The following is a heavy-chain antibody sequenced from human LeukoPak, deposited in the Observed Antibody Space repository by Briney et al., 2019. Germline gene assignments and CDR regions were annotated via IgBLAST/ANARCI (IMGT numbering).Heavy chain of an antibody. CDR3: ARDGVCGGDCFFD. J-gene: IGHJ4*02. V-gene: IGHV4-38-2*02. Sequence: SETLSLACTVSGYSISSGYYWGWIRQPPGKGLEWIGSIYHSGSTYYNPSLKSRVTISVDTSKNQFSLKLSSVTAADTAVYYCARDGVCGGDCFFDWGQGTLVTVSS. D-gene: IGHD2-21*02. CDR2: IYHSGST. CDR1: GYSISSGYY.